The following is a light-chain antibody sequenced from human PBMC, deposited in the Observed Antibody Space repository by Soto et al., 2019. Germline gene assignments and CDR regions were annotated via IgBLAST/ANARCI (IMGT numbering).Light chain of an antibody. CDR1: RSNIGNNA. CDR3: ATWDDSLNARGV. Sequence: QSVLTEPPSASGTPGQRVTISCSGSRSNIGNNAVSWYQQFPGTAPKLLIYNNNQRPSGVPDRFSGSKSGTSASLAISGLQSEDEDDYYCATWDDSLNARGVFDGGTKVTVL. V-gene: IGLV1-44*01. CDR2: NNN. J-gene: IGLJ3*02.